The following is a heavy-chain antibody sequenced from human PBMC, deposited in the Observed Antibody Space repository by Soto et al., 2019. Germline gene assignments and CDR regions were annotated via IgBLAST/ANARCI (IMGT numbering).Heavy chain of an antibody. V-gene: IGHV3-13*01. D-gene: IGHD5-12*01. J-gene: IGHJ4*02. CDR2: IGTAGDT. Sequence: PGGSLRLSCAASGFTFSSYDMHWVRQATGKGLEWVSAIGTAGDTYYPGSVKGRFIISRDNAATSLYLQMNSLRAEDTAVYYCALASRGYTGYDSSWGQGTLVTVSS. CDR3: ALASRGYTGYDSS. CDR1: GFTFSSYD.